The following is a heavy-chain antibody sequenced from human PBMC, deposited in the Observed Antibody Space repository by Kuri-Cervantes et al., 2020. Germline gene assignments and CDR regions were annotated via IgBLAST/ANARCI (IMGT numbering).Heavy chain of an antibody. CDR3: AREVGAGSYGDYLDYYYYMDV. V-gene: IGHV3-11*04. CDR2: ISSSSSTI. J-gene: IGHJ6*03. D-gene: IGHD4-17*01. CDR1: GFTFSDYY. Sequence: GGSLRLSCAASGFTFSDYYMSWIRQAPGKGLEWVSYISSSSSTIYYADSVKGLFTISRDNAKNSLYLQMNSLRAEDTAVYYCAREVGAGSYGDYLDYYYYMDVWGKGTTVTVSS.